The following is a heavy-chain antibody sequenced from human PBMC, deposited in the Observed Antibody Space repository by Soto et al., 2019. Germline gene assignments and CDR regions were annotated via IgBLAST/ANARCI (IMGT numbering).Heavy chain of an antibody. D-gene: IGHD3-16*01. CDR1: GHTLTVLA. Sequence: ASVKVSCKLSGHTLTVLAIHWVRQAPGKGLEWMGGFDPEDGEAVYAQKFQGRVTMPEDTSTDTAYLELSSLRSEDTAVYYCSTDFSRGEWGHGTLVTVSS. CDR2: FDPEDGEA. CDR3: STDFSRGE. V-gene: IGHV1-24*01. J-gene: IGHJ4*01.